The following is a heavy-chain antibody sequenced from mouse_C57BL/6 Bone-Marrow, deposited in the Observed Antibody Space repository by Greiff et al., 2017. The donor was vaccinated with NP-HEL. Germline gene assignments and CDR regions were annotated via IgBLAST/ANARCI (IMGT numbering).Heavy chain of an antibody. CDR2: IHPNSGST. CDR1: GYTFTSYW. CDR3: ARRRLWLMDY. Sequence: VQLQQSGAELVKPGASVKLSCKASGYTFTSYWMHWVKQRPGQGLEWIGMIHPNSGSTNYNEKFKSKATLTVDKSSSTAYMQLSSLTSEDSAVYYCARRRLWLMDYWGQGTSVTVSS. V-gene: IGHV1-64*01. J-gene: IGHJ4*01.